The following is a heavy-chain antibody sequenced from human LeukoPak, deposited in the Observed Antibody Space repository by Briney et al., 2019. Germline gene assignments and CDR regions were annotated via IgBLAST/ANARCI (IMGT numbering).Heavy chain of an antibody. Sequence: ASVKLSCKASGYTFTSYDINWVRQGNGQGHELMGWMNPNSGNTGYAQKFQHRVTMTRNTSISTAYMERSSLRSEDAAVYYCARGRNSVPQLLWFGELPNWFVPWGEGTLVSVSS. J-gene: IGHJ5*02. V-gene: IGHV1-8*01. CDR2: MNPNSGNT. CDR3: ARGRNSVPQLLWFGELPNWFVP. D-gene: IGHD3-10*01. CDR1: GYTFTSYD.